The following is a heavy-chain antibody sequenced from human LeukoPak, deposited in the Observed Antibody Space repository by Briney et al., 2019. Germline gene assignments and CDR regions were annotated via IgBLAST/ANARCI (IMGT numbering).Heavy chain of an antibody. CDR1: GGSINNYY. D-gene: IGHD6-6*01. J-gene: IGHJ4*02. V-gene: IGHV4-4*07. CDR3: ARADSSSPGGEFDY. Sequence: SETLSLTCTVSGGSINNYYWSWIRQPAGKGLEWIGRIYTTGSTNYNPSLKSRITMSVDTSKNQSSLKLSSVTAADTAVYYCARADSSSPGGEFDYWGQGTLVTVSS. CDR2: IYTTGST.